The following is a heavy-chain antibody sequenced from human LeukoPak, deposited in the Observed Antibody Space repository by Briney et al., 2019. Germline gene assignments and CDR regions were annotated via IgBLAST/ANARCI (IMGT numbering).Heavy chain of an antibody. CDR1: GASISNSNW. Sequence: SGTLSLTCAVTGASISNSNWWSWVRQPQGKGLEWIGEIYHSGSTNYKPSLKSRATISVDKSKNQFSLKLSSVTAADTAVYYCASRAPRDNYNRYLPIDYWGQGTLVTVSS. V-gene: IGHV4-4*02. CDR2: IYHSGST. J-gene: IGHJ4*02. CDR3: ASRAPRDNYNRYLPIDY. D-gene: IGHD3-22*01.